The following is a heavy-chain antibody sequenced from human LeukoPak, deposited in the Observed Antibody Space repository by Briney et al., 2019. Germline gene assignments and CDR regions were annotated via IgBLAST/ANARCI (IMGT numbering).Heavy chain of an antibody. V-gene: IGHV5-51*01. CDR1: GYSFTNYW. J-gene: IGHJ4*02. CDR2: IYPGDSNT. CDR3: ARQPPGLFATDY. Sequence: EESLKISCKGSGYSFTNYWIAWMRQMPGKGLEWMGIIYPGDSNTRYNPSFQGQVSISADKSISTAYLQWSSLEASDTAMYYCARQPPGLFATDYWGQGTLVTVSS.